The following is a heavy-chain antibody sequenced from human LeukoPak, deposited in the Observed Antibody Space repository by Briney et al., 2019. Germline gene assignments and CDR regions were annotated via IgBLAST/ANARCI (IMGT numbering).Heavy chain of an antibody. CDR1: GGSISSYY. CDR2: IYYSGST. D-gene: IGHD2/OR15-2a*01. Sequence: SETLSLTCTVSGGSISSYYCSWIRQPPGKGLEWVGYIYYSGSTNYNPSLSSRVTISVDTSKNQVSLKPSSVTAADSAEDYVSRHVSALLSSFEYWGQGTLVSVSS. V-gene: IGHV4-59*08. J-gene: IGHJ4*02. CDR3: SRHVSALLSSFEY.